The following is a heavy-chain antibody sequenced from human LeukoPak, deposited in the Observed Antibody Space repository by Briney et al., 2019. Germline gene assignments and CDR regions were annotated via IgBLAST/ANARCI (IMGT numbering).Heavy chain of an antibody. CDR2: ISYDGSNK. J-gene: IGHJ4*02. CDR1: GFTFSRFA. CDR3: AREPFGYFDY. Sequence: GGSLRLSCAASGFTFSRFAMNWVRQAPGKGLEWVAVISYDGSNKYYADSVKGRFTISRDNSKNTLYLQMNSLRAADTAVYYCAREPFGYFDYWGQGTPVTVSS. V-gene: IGHV3-30-3*01. D-gene: IGHD3-16*01.